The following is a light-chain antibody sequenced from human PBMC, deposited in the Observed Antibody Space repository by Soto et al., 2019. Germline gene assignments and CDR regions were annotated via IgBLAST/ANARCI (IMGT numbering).Light chain of an antibody. CDR2: EVS. V-gene: IGLV2-8*01. CDR1: SSDIGGYNY. CDR3: SSYAGSNNLGV. J-gene: IGLJ3*02. Sequence: QSALTQPPSASGSAGLSVTISCTGASSDIGGYNYVSWYQHHPGKAPKVVIYEVSKRPSGVPDRFSGSKSGNTASLTVSGLQPEDEAYYYCSSYAGSNNLGVFGGGTKLTVL.